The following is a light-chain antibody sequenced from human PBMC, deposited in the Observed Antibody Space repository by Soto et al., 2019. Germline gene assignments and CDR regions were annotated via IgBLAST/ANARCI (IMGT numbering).Light chain of an antibody. Sequence: DIQITQSPTSLSAPVGDSVTITCRASQNIKKFLNWYQQKPGTAPKLLIYTASSVQAGFPSRFSGSGSGTDFILTISNLQPEDFATYSCQQAFSAPLTFGGGTRVEI. CDR1: QNIKKF. V-gene: IGKV1-39*01. CDR2: TAS. CDR3: QQAFSAPLT. J-gene: IGKJ4*01.